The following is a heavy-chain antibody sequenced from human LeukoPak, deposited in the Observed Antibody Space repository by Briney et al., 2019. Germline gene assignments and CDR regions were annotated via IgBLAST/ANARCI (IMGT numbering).Heavy chain of an antibody. Sequence: GGSLRLSCAASGFTFSSYAMSWVRQAPGKGLEWVSAISGSGGSTYYADSVKGRFTISRDNSKNTLYLQMNSLRAEDTAVYYCASIGRTDGHNPLFFEYWGQGTLVTVSS. V-gene: IGHV3-23*01. D-gene: IGHD2-15*01. J-gene: IGHJ4*02. CDR2: ISGSGGST. CDR1: GFTFSSYA. CDR3: ASIGRTDGHNPLFFEY.